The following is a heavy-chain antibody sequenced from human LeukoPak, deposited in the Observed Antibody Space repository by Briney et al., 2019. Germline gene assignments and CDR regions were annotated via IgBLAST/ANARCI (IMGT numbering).Heavy chain of an antibody. Sequence: GGSLRLSCAASEFTFSNAWMSWVRQAPGKGLEWVGHIKSKSDGGTADYAAPVKGRFSVSRDDSKNTLFLQMNSLKTEDTAVYYCTTGTYYFDSGAYYRYWGQGTLVTVSS. D-gene: IGHD3-22*01. CDR3: TTGTYYFDSGAYYRY. CDR2: IKSKSDGGTA. CDR1: EFTFSNAW. V-gene: IGHV3-15*01. J-gene: IGHJ4*02.